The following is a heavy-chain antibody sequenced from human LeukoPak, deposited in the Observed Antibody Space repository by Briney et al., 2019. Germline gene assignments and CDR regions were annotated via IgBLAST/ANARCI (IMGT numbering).Heavy chain of an antibody. V-gene: IGHV1-3*04. J-gene: IGHJ5*02. CDR1: GYTFTSNA. D-gene: IGHD6-13*01. CDR2: INTGNGNT. CDR3: ARGAAEGLDR. Sequence: ASVKVSCKASGYTFTSNAMHWVRQAPGQRPEWMGWINTGNGNTKYSQKFQGRVTISRDTSANTAYMEVSSLRSEDTAVYYCARGAAEGLDRWGQGTLVTVSS.